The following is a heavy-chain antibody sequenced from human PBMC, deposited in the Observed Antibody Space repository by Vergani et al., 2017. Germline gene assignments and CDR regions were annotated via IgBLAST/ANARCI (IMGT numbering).Heavy chain of an antibody. Sequence: QVQLVESGGGEVQPGRSLRLSCSAAGFPFSDSGVHWVRQAPGKGLEWVSVISYDGNKKNYADSVKGRFTISRDNSKNTLYLEMNALRAEDTAVYYCARDFLTRVTTLDYYYRGVWGKGTTVTVSS. V-gene: IGHV3-30*03. CDR3: ARDFLTRVTTLDYYYRGV. J-gene: IGHJ6*03. CDR2: ISYDGNKK. CDR1: GFPFSDSG. D-gene: IGHD1-1*01.